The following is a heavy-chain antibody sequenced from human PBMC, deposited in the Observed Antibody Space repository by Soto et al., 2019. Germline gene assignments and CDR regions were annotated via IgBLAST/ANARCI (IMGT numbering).Heavy chain of an antibody. Sequence: QVPLVQSGAEVKKPGASVKVSCKASGYTFTSYAMHSVRQAPGQRLEWMGWINAGNGNTKYSQKFQGRVTITRDTSASTAYMELSSLRSEDTAVYYCARDFFYYYYDSSGYSFDYWGQGTLVTVSS. D-gene: IGHD3-22*01. CDR3: ARDFFYYYYDSSGYSFDY. CDR2: INAGNGNT. V-gene: IGHV1-3*01. J-gene: IGHJ4*02. CDR1: GYTFTSYA.